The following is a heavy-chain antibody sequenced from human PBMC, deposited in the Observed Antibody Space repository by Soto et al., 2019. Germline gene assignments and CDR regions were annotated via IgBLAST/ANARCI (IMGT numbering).Heavy chain of an antibody. CDR1: GGSISSYY. V-gene: IGHV4-59*01. J-gene: IGHJ4*02. CDR2: IYYSGST. Sequence: PSETLSLTCTVSGGSISSYYWSWIRQPPGKGLEWIGYIYYSGSTNYNPSLKSRVTISVDTSKNQFSLKLSSVTAADTAVYYCARGPKSYSGSYYGFDYWGQGTLVTAPQ. D-gene: IGHD1-26*01. CDR3: ARGPKSYSGSYYGFDY.